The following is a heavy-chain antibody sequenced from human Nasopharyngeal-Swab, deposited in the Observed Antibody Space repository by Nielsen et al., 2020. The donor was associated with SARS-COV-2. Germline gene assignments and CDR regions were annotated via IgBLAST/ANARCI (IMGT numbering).Heavy chain of an antibody. CDR1: GYTLTELS. CDR3: ATGPPVAGHNWFDP. D-gene: IGHD6-19*01. Sequence: ASVKVSCKVSGYTLTELSMHWVRQAPGKGLEWMGGFDPEDGETIYAQKFQGRVTMTEDTSIDTAYMELSSLRSEDTAVYYCATGPPVAGHNWFDPWGQGTLVTVSS. J-gene: IGHJ5*02. V-gene: IGHV1-24*01. CDR2: FDPEDGET.